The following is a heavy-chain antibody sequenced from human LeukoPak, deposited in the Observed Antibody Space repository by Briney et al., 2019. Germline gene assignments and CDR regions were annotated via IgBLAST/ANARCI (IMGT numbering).Heavy chain of an antibody. D-gene: IGHD2-2*01. CDR2: LSWNSGTI. V-gene: IGHV3-9*01. J-gene: IGHJ4*02. Sequence: PGGSLRLSWAASGFTFDDYAMHWVRQAPGKGLEWVSGLSWNSGTIAYAESVKGRFTISRDNAKNSLYLQMNNLRPEDTAFYYCAKGSYAPYYLDSWGQGTLVTVSS. CDR3: AKGSYAPYYLDS. CDR1: GFTFDDYA.